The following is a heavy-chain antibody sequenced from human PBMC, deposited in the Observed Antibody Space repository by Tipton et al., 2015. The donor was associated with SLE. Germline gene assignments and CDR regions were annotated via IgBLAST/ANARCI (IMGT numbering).Heavy chain of an antibody. J-gene: IGHJ6*02. D-gene: IGHD6-13*01. V-gene: IGHV1-18*01. Sequence: QLVQSGAEVKKPGASVKVSCKASGYTFTSYGISWVRQAPGQGLEWMGWISAYNGNTNYAQKLQGRVTMTTDTSTSTAYMELRSLRSDDTAVYYCARRYSSSWYRGLGYYYYGMDVWGQGTTVTVSS. CDR1: GYTFTSYG. CDR2: ISAYNGNT. CDR3: ARRYSSSWYRGLGYYYYGMDV.